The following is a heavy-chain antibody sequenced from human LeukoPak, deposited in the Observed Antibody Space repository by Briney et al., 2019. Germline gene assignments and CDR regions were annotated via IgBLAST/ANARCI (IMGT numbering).Heavy chain of an antibody. V-gene: IGHV1-46*01. CDR1: GYSFTSNY. Sequence: ASVKVSCKASGYSFTSNYIHWVRQAPGQGLEWMGMIYPRDGSTSYAQKFQGRVTVTRDTSTSTVHMELSGLRSEDTAVYYCARELYSSSSDWFDPWGQGTLVTVSS. CDR3: ARELYSSSSDWFDP. D-gene: IGHD6-6*01. J-gene: IGHJ5*02. CDR2: IYPRDGST.